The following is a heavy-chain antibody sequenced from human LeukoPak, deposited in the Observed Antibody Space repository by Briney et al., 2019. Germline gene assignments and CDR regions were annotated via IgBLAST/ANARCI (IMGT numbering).Heavy chain of an antibody. V-gene: IGHV4-61*05. D-gene: IGHD6-13*01. Sequence: SETLSLTCTVSGGSISSSSYYWGWIRQPPGKGLEWIGYIYYSGSTNYNPSLKSRVTISVDTSKNQFSLKLSSVTAADTAVYYCARVWGMAAAGNDAFDIWGQGAMVTVSS. CDR2: IYYSGST. J-gene: IGHJ3*02. CDR3: ARVWGMAAAGNDAFDI. CDR1: GGSISSSSYY.